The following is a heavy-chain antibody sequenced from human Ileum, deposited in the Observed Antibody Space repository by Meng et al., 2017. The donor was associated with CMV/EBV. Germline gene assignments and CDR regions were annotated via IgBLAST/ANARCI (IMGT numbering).Heavy chain of an antibody. J-gene: IGHJ3*02. D-gene: IGHD3-22*01. CDR1: GFTFINYL. CDR3: AREIGRPTYYYDRSGPGAFDI. V-gene: IGHV3-7*01. CDR2: FNQDGSEK. Sequence: GGSLRLSCAASGFTFINYLMRWVRQAPGKGLEWVANFNQDGSEKYYVDSVKGRFTISRDNAKNSLYLQMNNLRAEDTAVYYCAREIGRPTYYYDRSGPGAFDIWGQGTMVTVSS.